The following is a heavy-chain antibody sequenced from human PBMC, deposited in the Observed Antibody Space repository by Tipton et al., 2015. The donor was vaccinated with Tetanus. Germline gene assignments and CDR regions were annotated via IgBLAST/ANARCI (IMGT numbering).Heavy chain of an antibody. D-gene: IGHD2-2*01. J-gene: IGHJ4*02. V-gene: IGHV1-8*01. Sequence: QSGPEVKKPGASVKVSCKASGYIFTSYDINWVRQATGQGLEWMGWMNPNSGNTGYAQKFQGRVTMTRNTSISTAYMELSSLRSEDTAVYYCAREVPATAIAWFMDYWGQGTLVTVSS. CDR2: MNPNSGNT. CDR1: GYIFTSYD. CDR3: AREVPATAIAWFMDY.